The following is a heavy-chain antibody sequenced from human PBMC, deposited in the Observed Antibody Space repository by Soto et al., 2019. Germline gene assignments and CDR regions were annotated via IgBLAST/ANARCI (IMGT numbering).Heavy chain of an antibody. V-gene: IGHV1-69*06. CDR1: GGTFSSYA. J-gene: IGHJ6*02. CDR3: ARGSFMVRGVITFIYYGMDV. CDR2: IIPIFGTA. D-gene: IGHD3-10*01. Sequence: GASVKVSCKASGGTFSSYAISWVRQAPGQGLEWMGGIIPIFGTANYAQKFQGRVTITADKSTSTAYMELSSLRSEDTAVYYCARGSFMVRGVITFIYYGMDVWGQGTTVTVSS.